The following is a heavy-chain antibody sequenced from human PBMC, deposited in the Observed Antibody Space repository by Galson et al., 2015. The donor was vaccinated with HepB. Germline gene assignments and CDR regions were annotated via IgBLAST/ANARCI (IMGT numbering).Heavy chain of an antibody. Sequence: SVKVSCKASGYTFSTYSITWVRQAPGQGLEWMGWISPYNRNTDYARKFQGRVTMTIDISTSTAYMELRSLRSNDTAVYYCARGALVVVVGATQNNWFDPWGQGTLVTVSS. CDR2: ISPYNRNT. D-gene: IGHD2-15*01. CDR1: GYTFSTYS. CDR3: ARGALVVVVGATQNNWFDP. J-gene: IGHJ5*02. V-gene: IGHV1-18*01.